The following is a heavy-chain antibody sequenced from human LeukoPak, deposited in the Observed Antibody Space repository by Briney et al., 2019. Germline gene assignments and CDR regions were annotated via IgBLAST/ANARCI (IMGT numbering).Heavy chain of an antibody. J-gene: IGHJ4*02. CDR1: GGTFSSYA. Sequence: SVKVSCKASGGTFSSYAISWVRQAPGQGLEWMGRINPILGIANYAQKFQGRVTITADKSTSTAYMELSSLRSEDTAVYYCARSLIQLWFDYWGQGTLVTVSS. CDR2: INPILGIA. V-gene: IGHV1-69*04. D-gene: IGHD5-18*01. CDR3: ARSLIQLWFDY.